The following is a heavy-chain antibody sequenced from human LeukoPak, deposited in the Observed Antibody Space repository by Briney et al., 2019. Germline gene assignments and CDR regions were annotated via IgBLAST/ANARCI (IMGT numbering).Heavy chain of an antibody. CDR2: IYYSGST. J-gene: IGHJ4*02. Sequence: PSETLSLTCTVSGGSISSYYWSWIRQPPGKGLEWIGYIYYSGSTNYNPSLKSRVTISVGTSKNQFSLKLSSVTAADTAVYYCAGQGSGSTYFDYWGQGTLVTVSS. CDR1: GGSISSYY. D-gene: IGHD3-10*01. V-gene: IGHV4-59*01. CDR3: AGQGSGSTYFDY.